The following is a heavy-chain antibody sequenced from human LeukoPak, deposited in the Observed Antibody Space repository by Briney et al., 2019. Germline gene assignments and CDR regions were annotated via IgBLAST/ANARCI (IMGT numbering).Heavy chain of an antibody. Sequence: PSQTLSLTCTVSGGSISSGSYYWSWIRQPAGKGLEWIGRIYTSGSTNYNPSLKSRVTISVDTSKNQFSLKLSSVTAADTAVYYCARGLRPSNRPITMIVVVIPRIHFDYWGQGTLVTVSS. V-gene: IGHV4-61*02. CDR2: IYTSGST. CDR3: ARGLRPSNRPITMIVVVIPRIHFDY. CDR1: GGSISSGSYY. D-gene: IGHD3-22*01. J-gene: IGHJ4*02.